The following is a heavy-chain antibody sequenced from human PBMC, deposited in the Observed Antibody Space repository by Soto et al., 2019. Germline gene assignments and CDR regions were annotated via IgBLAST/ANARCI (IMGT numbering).Heavy chain of an antibody. Sequence: EVQLVESGGGLVKPGGSLRLSCAASGFTFSSYSMNWVRQAPGKGLEWVSSISSSSSYIYYADSVKGRFTISRDNAKNSLYLQMNSLRAEDTAVYYCARVNDFWSGPHEIDYWGQGTLFTVSS. D-gene: IGHD3-3*01. V-gene: IGHV3-21*01. CDR1: GFTFSSYS. CDR2: ISSSSSYI. J-gene: IGHJ4*02. CDR3: ARVNDFWSGPHEIDY.